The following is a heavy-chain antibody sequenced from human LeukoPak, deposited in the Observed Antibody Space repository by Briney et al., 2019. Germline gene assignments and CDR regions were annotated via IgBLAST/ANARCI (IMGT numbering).Heavy chain of an antibody. CDR1: GGSFSGYY. CDR3: ATRLHPRRPFAY. Sequence: SETLSLTCAVYGGSFSGYYWSWIRQPPGKGLEWMGEINHSGSNNYNPSLKSRVTISVDKSKKQFSLKLSSVTAADTAVYYCATRLHPRRPFAYWGQGTLVTVSS. D-gene: IGHD5-24*01. J-gene: IGHJ4*02. CDR2: INHSGSN. V-gene: IGHV4-34*01.